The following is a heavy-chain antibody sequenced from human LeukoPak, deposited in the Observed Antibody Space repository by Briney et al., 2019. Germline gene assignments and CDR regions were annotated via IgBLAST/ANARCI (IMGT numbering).Heavy chain of an antibody. J-gene: IGHJ4*02. D-gene: IGHD6-19*01. CDR3: ARQVVAVAGTGYFDY. Sequence: PSETLSLTCTVSGASVSSYYWGWIRQPPGKGLEWIGSIYYSGSTYYNASLKSRGTISVDTSKNQFSPKLNSVTAADTAVYFCARQVVAVAGTGYFDYWGQGTLVPVSS. CDR2: IYYSGST. CDR1: GASVSSYY. V-gene: IGHV4-39*01.